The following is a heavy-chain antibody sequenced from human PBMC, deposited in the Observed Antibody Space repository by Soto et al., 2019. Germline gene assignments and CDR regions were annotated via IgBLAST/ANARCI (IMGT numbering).Heavy chain of an antibody. CDR3: VKEFRGAFDY. D-gene: IGHD3-10*01. V-gene: IGHV3-53*01. J-gene: IGHJ4*02. CDR1: GVTVNSNF. CDR2: IFSGGNA. Sequence: PVGSLRLSCAVSGVTVNSNFMSWVRQAPGKGLEWVSVIFSGGNADYADSVKGRFTMSRDISKNTLYLQMNSLRAEDTAVYFCVKEFRGAFDYWGQGTLVTVSS.